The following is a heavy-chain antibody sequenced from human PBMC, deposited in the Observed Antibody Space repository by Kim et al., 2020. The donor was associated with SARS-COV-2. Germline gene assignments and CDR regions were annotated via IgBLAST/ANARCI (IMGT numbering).Heavy chain of an antibody. D-gene: IGHD6-13*01. CDR3: ESGRYSWGSSSSGRDRNYY. Sequence: SQTLSLTCAVYGGSFSGYYWSWIRQPPGKGREWIGEINHSGSTNYNTSIKCRVTISVETSKNQSSRKRSSVTAAETAGYYFESGRYSWGSSSSGRDRNYY. CDR2: INHSGST. CDR1: GGSFSGYY. J-gene: IGHJ6*03. V-gene: IGHV4-34*01.